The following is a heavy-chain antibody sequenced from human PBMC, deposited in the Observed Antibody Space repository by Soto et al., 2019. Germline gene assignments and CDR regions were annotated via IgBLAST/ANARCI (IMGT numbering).Heavy chain of an antibody. CDR2: ISSSSTYT. CDR1: GFIFSNYS. J-gene: IGHJ4*02. V-gene: IGHV3-21*01. D-gene: IGHD1-1*01. CDR3: ARLQLRQPDY. Sequence: EVQLVESGGGLVKPGGSLRVSCEASGFIFSNYSMNWVRQAPGRGLEWVSSISSSSTYTYYADSVKGRFTISRDNAKNSLYRQMNSLRADDTAVYYCARLQLRQPDYWGQGTLVTVSS.